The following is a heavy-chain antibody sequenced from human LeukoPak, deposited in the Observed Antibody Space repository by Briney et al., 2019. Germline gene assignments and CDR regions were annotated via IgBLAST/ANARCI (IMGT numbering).Heavy chain of an antibody. J-gene: IGHJ3*02. Sequence: GGSLRLSCAASGFTFDDYDMHWVRQVPGKGVEWVSGISWNSGTKGYADSVKGRFTISRDNSKNSLYLQMNSLRAEDTALYYCAKGYSRSVTDAFEIWGRGTMVIVSA. CDR1: GFTFDDYD. CDR2: ISWNSGTK. D-gene: IGHD6-13*01. V-gene: IGHV3-9*01. CDR3: AKGYSRSVTDAFEI.